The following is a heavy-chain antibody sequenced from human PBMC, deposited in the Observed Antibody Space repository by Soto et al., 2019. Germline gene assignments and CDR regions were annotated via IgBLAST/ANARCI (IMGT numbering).Heavy chain of an antibody. Sequence: GGSLRLSCAASGFTFSSYSMNWVRQAPGKGLEWVSSISSSSSYIYYADSVKGRFTISRDNAKNSLYLQMNSLRAEDTAVYYCARDYGDSSGYYYGYYYYYGMDVWGQGTTVTVSS. V-gene: IGHV3-21*01. CDR2: ISSSSSYI. J-gene: IGHJ6*02. D-gene: IGHD3-22*01. CDR1: GFTFSSYS. CDR3: ARDYGDSSGYYYGYYYYYGMDV.